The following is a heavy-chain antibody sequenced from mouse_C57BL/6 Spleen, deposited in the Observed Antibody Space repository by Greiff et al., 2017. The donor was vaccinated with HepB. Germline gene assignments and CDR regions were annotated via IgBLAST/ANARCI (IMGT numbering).Heavy chain of an antibody. V-gene: IGHV1-81*01. J-gene: IGHJ4*01. D-gene: IGHD1-1*01. CDR2: IYPRSGNT. Sequence: QVQLKQSGAELARPGASVKLSCKASGYTFTSYGISWVKQRTGQGLEWIGEIYPRSGNTYYNEKFKGKATLTADKSSSTAYMELRSLTSEDSAVYFCARSETVVAYYAMDYWGQGTSVTVSS. CDR3: ARSETVVAYYAMDY. CDR1: GYTFTSYG.